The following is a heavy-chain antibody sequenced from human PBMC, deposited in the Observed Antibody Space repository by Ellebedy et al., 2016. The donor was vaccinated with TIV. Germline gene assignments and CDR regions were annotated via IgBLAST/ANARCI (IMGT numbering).Heavy chain of an antibody. CDR3: ARGGGPINGMDV. V-gene: IGHV1-69*13. CDR2: IIPIFGTA. Sequence: ASVKVSCKASGGTFSSYAISWVRQAPGQGLEWMGGIIPIFGTANYAQKFQGRVTITADESTSTAYMELSSLRSEDTAVYYCARGGGPINGMDVWGQGTTVTVSS. J-gene: IGHJ6*02. CDR1: GGTFSSYA. D-gene: IGHD3-10*01.